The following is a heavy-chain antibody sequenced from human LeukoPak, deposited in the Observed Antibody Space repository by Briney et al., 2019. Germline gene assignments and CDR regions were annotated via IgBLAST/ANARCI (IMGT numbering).Heavy chain of an antibody. J-gene: IGHJ4*02. V-gene: IGHV4-4*07. Sequence: KTSETLSLTCTVSGGSISNSYRSWIRQPAGKGLEWIGRIYTSGSTSYNPSLKSRVTMSVDTSKNQFYLKLNSVTAADTAVYYCARVSVRSSPIFDSWGQGTLVTVSS. CDR1: GGSISNSY. D-gene: IGHD6-6*01. CDR2: IYTSGST. CDR3: ARVSVRSSPIFDS.